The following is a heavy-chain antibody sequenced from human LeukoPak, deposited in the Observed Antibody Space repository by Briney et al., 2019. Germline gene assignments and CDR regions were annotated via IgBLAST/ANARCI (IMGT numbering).Heavy chain of an antibody. V-gene: IGHV3-21*01. CDR1: GFTFSSYS. J-gene: IGHJ4*02. Sequence: GGSLRLSCAASGFTFSSYSMNWVRQAPGKGLEWVSSISSSSSYIYYADPVKGRLTISRDNAKNSLYLQMNSLRAEDTAVYYCARDAMVRGVNLDYWGQGTLVTVSS. CDR2: ISSSSSYI. CDR3: ARDAMVRGVNLDY. D-gene: IGHD3-10*01.